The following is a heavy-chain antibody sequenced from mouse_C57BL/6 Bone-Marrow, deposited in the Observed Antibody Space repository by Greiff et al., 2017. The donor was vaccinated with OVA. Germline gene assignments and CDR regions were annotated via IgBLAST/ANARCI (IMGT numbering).Heavy chain of an antibody. CDR1: GYTFTSYW. J-gene: IGHJ2*01. CDR2: IYPGSGST. Sequence: QVQLKQPGAELVKPGASVKMSCKASGYTFTSYWITWVKQRPGQGLEWIGDIYPGSGSTNYNEKFKSKATLTVDTSSSTAYMQLSSLTSEDSAVYYCARSIGWLLRYFDYWGQGTTLTVSS. D-gene: IGHD2-3*01. V-gene: IGHV1-55*01. CDR3: ARSIGWLLRYFDY.